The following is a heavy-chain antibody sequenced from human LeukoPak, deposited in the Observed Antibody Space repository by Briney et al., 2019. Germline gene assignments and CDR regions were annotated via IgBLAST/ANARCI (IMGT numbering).Heavy chain of an antibody. D-gene: IGHD3-10*01. CDR3: ARHSGSGSLSRPFDP. CDR2: VYYTGST. CDR1: GDSVTSGTFY. Sequence: HPSETLSLTCTVSGDSVTSGTFYWAWLRQPPGKGLEWIATVYYTGSTHYNPSLKSRVTISMDTSKNQFSLDLRSVVAPDTAVCYCARHSGSGSLSRPFDPWGQGTLVTVSS. J-gene: IGHJ5*02. V-gene: IGHV4-39*01.